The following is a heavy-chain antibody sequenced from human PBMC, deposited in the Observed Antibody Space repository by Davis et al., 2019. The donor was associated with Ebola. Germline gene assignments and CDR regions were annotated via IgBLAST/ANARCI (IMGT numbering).Heavy chain of an antibody. J-gene: IGHJ6*04. CDR1: GFTFSTYS. CDR2: ISSDSDYI. D-gene: IGHD3-3*01. CDR3: AKSGLSFGVVKYHYGMDV. Sequence: GGSLRLSCAASGFTFSTYSMSWVRQAPGKGLEWVSSISSDSDYIYYADSAKGRVTISRDNFRNTLFLQLNSLRAEDTAVYYCAKSGLSFGVVKYHYGMDVWGKGTTVTVSS. V-gene: IGHV3-21*04.